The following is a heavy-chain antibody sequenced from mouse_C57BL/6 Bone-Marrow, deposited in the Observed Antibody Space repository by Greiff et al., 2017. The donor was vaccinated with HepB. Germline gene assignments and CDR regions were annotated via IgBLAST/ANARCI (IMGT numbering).Heavy chain of an antibody. CDR2: INPNNGGT. D-gene: IGHD1-1*01. J-gene: IGHJ2*01. CDR1: GYTFTDYN. Sequence: VQLRQSGPELVKPGASVKIPCKASGYTFTDYNMDWVKQSHGKSLEWIGDINPNNGGTIYNQKFKGKATLTVDKSSSTAYMELRSLTSEDTAVYYCARSNFITTVVADYWGQGTTLTVSS. V-gene: IGHV1-18*01. CDR3: ARSNFITTVVADY.